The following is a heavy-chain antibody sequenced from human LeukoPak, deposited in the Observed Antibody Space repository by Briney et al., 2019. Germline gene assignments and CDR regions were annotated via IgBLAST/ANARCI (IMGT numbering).Heavy chain of an antibody. J-gene: IGHJ4*02. CDR3: ARDGERITIFGVVTLDY. D-gene: IGHD3-3*01. V-gene: IGHV1-18*01. CDR1: GYTFTSYG. CDR2: ISAYNGNT. Sequence: GASVKVSCKASGYTFTSYGISWVRQAPGQGLEWMGWISAYNGNTNYAQKLQGRVTMTTDTSTSTAYMELRSLRSDDTAVYYCARDGERITIFGVVTLDYWGQGTLVTVSS.